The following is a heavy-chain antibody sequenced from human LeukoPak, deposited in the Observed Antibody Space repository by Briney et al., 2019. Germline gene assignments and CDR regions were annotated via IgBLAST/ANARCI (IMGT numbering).Heavy chain of an antibody. D-gene: IGHD4-17*01. Sequence: GGSLRLSCAASGFTVSSNYMSWVRQAPGKGLEWVSVIYRGGNTYYADSVKGRFTISRDNSKNTLYLQMNSLRAEDTAVYYCAREASLYGDYLYYFDYWGQGTLVTVSS. V-gene: IGHV3-66*01. CDR2: IYRGGNT. J-gene: IGHJ4*02. CDR3: AREASLYGDYLYYFDY. CDR1: GFTVSSNY.